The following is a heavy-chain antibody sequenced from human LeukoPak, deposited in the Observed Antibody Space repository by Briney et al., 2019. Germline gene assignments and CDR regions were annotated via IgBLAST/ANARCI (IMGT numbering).Heavy chain of an antibody. CDR2: IYNSGTT. CDR1: GGPFSGYF. J-gene: IGHJ4*02. CDR3: ARRYYYNLGSFPFDF. Sequence: SSETLSLTCAVSGGPFSGYFWSWIRQSSGKGLEWIGEIYNSGTTNYNPSLNSRVTISEDTYKNQFYLNLSSVTAADTAVYYCARRYYYNLGSFPFDFWGQGTLVTVSS. V-gene: IGHV4-34*01. D-gene: IGHD3-10*01.